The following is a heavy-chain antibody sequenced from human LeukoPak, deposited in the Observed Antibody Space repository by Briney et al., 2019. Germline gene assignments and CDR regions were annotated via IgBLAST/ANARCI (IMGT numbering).Heavy chain of an antibody. CDR3: ARACSFGSCHAGDY. V-gene: IGHV3-74*01. J-gene: IGHJ4*02. Sequence: PGESLRLSCAASGFTFSTYRMHWVRHAPGKGLVWVSRINSDGSSTIYADSVKGRFTISRDNAKNTLYLQMNSLRAEDTAVYYCARACSFGSCHAGDYWGQGILVTVSS. D-gene: IGHD2-15*01. CDR2: INSDGSST. CDR1: GFTFSTYR.